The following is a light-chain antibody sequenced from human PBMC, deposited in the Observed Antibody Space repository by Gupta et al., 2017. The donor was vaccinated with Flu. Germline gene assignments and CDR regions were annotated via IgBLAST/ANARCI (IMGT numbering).Light chain of an antibody. Sequence: IQMTQSPSTLSASVGDRVTITCRASQSISSWLAWYQQKPGTAPKLLIYKASSLESGVPSRFSGSGSGTKFTLTISSLQPDDFATYYCQQYNSWTFGQGTKVEIK. CDR1: QSISSW. CDR2: KAS. J-gene: IGKJ1*01. V-gene: IGKV1-5*03. CDR3: QQYNSWT.